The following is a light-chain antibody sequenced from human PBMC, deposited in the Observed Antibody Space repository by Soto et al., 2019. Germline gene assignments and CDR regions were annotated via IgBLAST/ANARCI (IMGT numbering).Light chain of an antibody. Sequence: QSALTQPASVSGSPGQSITISCTGTSSDVGNYKYVSWYQQHPGKDPKLMIYEVSNRLSGVSNRFSGSKSGNTASLTISGLQAEDETDYYCFSYTSSGTYVFGTGTKVPVL. CDR3: FSYTSSGTYV. CDR1: SSDVGNYKY. J-gene: IGLJ1*01. V-gene: IGLV2-14*01. CDR2: EVS.